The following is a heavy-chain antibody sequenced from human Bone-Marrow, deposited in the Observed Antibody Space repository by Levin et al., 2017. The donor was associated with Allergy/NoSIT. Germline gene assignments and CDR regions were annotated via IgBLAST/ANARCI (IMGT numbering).Heavy chain of an antibody. D-gene: IGHD3-10*01. J-gene: IGHJ4*02. Sequence: SVKVSCKAPGATSSTYVISWVRQAPGQGLEWMGGITPMFESTYYAQKFQGRVTITADKSTSTVYIDLSSLRSEDTAVYYCARGWFGDFYYDYWGQGTLVTVSS. CDR2: ITPMFEST. CDR3: ARGWFGDFYYDY. V-gene: IGHV1-69*06. CDR1: GATSSTYV.